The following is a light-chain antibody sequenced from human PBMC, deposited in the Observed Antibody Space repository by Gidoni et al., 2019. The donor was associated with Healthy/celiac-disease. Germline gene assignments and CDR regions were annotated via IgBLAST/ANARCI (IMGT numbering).Light chain of an antibody. CDR1: QSISSY. V-gene: IGKV1-39*01. J-gene: IGKJ2*01. CDR3: QQSYSTPQYT. CDR2: AAY. Sequence: DIQMTQSPSSLSSSVGDRVTITCRASQSISSYLNWYQQKPGKAPKLLIYAAYSLQSGVPSRFSGSGYGTDFTLTISSLQPEDFETYYCQQSYSTPQYTFGQGTKLEIK.